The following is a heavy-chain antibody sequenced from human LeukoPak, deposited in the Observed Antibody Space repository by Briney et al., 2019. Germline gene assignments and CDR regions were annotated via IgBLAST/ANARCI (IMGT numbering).Heavy chain of an antibody. V-gene: IGHV3-53*01. CDR3: ARGGDGYKNFDY. D-gene: IGHD5-24*01. Sequence: GGSLRLSCAASGFTFSSYAMHWVRQAPGKGLEWVSVIYSGGSTYYADSVKGRFTISRDNSKNTLYLQMNSLRAEDTAVYYCARGGDGYKNFDYWGQGTLVTVSS. CDR1: GFTFSSYA. CDR2: IYSGGST. J-gene: IGHJ4*02.